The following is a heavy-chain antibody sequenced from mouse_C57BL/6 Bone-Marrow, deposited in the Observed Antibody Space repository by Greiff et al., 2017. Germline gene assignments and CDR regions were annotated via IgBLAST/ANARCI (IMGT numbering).Heavy chain of an antibody. J-gene: IGHJ4*01. D-gene: IGHD2-4*01. CDR3: ARQIYYDYDGFYYAMDY. Sequence: EVMLVESGGDLVKPGGSLKLSCAASGFTFSSYGMSWVRQTPDKRLEWVATISSGGSYTYYPDSVKGRFTISRDNAKNHLYLQMSSLKSEDTAMYYCARQIYYDYDGFYYAMDYWGQGTSVTVSS. CDR1: GFTFSSYG. CDR2: ISSGGSYT. V-gene: IGHV5-6*01.